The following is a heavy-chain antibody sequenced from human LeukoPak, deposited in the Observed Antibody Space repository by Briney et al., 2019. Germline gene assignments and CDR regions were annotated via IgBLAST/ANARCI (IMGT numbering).Heavy chain of an antibody. Sequence: GGSLRLSCAASGFTFSSYWMSWVRQAPGKGLEWVANMKQDGNEKYYVDSVKGRFTISRDNAKNSLYLQMNSLRAEDTAVYYCARALGRLQPYYYHYGMDVWGEGATVTVSS. J-gene: IGHJ6*04. V-gene: IGHV3-7*01. CDR1: GFTFSSYW. CDR3: ARALGRLQPYYYHYGMDV. CDR2: MKQDGNEK. D-gene: IGHD5-24*01.